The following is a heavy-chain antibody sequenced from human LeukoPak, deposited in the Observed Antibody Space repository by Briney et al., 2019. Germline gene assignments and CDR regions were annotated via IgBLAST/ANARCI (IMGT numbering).Heavy chain of an antibody. Sequence: SETLSLTCAVYGGSFSGYYWGWIRQPPGKGLEWIGSIYYSGSTYYNPSLKSRVTISVDTSKNQFSLKLSSVTAADTAVYYCARDNSDILTGYSDAFDIWGQGTMVTVSS. CDR2: IYYSGST. D-gene: IGHD3-9*01. V-gene: IGHV4-34*01. CDR1: GGSFSGYY. CDR3: ARDNSDILTGYSDAFDI. J-gene: IGHJ3*02.